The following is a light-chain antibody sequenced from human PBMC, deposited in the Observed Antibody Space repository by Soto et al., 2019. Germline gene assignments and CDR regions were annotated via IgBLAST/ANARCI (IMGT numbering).Light chain of an antibody. Sequence: QSVLTQPPSVSGAPGQRVTISCTGSSSNIGAHYDVHWYQQLPGTAPKLLIYGNSNRPSGVPDRFSGSKSGTSASLAITGLQAEDEADYYCLSYDNRLSVYVFAPSPQVTVL. J-gene: IGLJ1*01. CDR2: GNS. CDR3: LSYDNRLSVYV. V-gene: IGLV1-40*01. CDR1: SSNIGAHYD.